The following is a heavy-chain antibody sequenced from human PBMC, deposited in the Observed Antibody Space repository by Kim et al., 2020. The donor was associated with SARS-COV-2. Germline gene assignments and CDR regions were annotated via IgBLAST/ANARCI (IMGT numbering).Heavy chain of an antibody. J-gene: IGHJ4*02. V-gene: IGHV4-39*01. CDR1: GGSISSSSYY. CDR2: IYYSGST. CDR3: ARVVVPGYEDY. D-gene: IGHD2-2*01. Sequence: SETLSLTCTVSGGSISSSSYYWGWIRQPPGKGLEWIGSIYYSGSTYYNPSLKSRVTISVDTSKNQFSLKLSSVTAADTAVYYCARVVVPGYEDYWGQGTL.